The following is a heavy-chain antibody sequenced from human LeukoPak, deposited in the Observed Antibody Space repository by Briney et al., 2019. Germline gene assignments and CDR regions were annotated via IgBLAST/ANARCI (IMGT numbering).Heavy chain of an antibody. V-gene: IGHV1-3*01. J-gene: IGHJ3*02. CDR2: INAGNGNT. D-gene: IGHD1-26*01. CDR1: GYTFTSYA. CDR3: ARGYSGSYLGGAAFDI. Sequence: ASVKVSCKASGYTFTSYAMHWVRQAPGQRPEWMGWINAGNGNTKYSQKFQGRVTITRDTSASTAYMELSSLRSEDTAVYYCARGYSGSYLGGAAFDIWGQGTMVTVSS.